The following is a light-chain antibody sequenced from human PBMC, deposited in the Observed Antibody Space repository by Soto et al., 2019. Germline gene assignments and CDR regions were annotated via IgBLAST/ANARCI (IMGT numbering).Light chain of an antibody. J-gene: IGLJ2*01. V-gene: IGLV2-8*01. CDR3: QSYDSSLSGSV. CDR2: EVT. CDR1: SSDVGGYNY. Sequence: QSVLTQPPSASGSPGQSVTISCTGTSSDVGGYNYVSWYQQHPGKAPKLMIYEVTKRPSGVPDRFSGSKSGNTASLTVSGLLAEDEADYYCQSYDSSLSGSVFGGGTKVTVL.